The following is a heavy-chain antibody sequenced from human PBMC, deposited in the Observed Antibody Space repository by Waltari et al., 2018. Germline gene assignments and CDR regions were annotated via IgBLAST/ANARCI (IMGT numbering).Heavy chain of an antibody. J-gene: IGHJ6*02. CDR3: ARAAYCSGGSCYSVEYYYYYGMDV. CDR1: GFTFSSYA. D-gene: IGHD2-15*01. V-gene: IGHV3-30*01. CDR2: ISYDGSNN. Sequence: QVQLVESGGGVVQPGRSLRLSCAASGFTFSSYAMHWVRQAPGKGLEWVAVISYDGSNNYYADSLKCRFTISRDNSKNTLYLQMNSLRAEDTAVYYCARAAYCSGGSCYSVEYYYYYGMDVWGQGTTVTVSS.